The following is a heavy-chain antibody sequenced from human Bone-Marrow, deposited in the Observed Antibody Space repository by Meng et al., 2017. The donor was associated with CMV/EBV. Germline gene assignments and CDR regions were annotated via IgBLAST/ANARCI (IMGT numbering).Heavy chain of an antibody. CDR1: GVSISRGYYY. Sequence: SEPLSLTCTVSGVSISRGYYYWGWMRQPPGKGLEWVGSMSYSGGAYYNPSLESRATISVDTSKRQFSLRLRSVTAADTAVYFCARATRAYSSGLLDFWGQGTLVTVSS. J-gene: IGHJ4*02. CDR2: MSYSGGA. D-gene: IGHD6-19*01. V-gene: IGHV4-39*07. CDR3: ARATRAYSSGLLDF.